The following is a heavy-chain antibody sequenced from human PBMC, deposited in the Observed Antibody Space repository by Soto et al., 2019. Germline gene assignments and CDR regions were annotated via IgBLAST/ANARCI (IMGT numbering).Heavy chain of an antibody. J-gene: IGHJ6*02. CDR2: INPNSGGT. CDR1: GYTFIHY. V-gene: IGHV1-2*04. Sequence: ASMKVSCKASGYTFIHYMHWVRQAPGQGLEWMGWINPNSGGTDYAQKFQGWVTMTRDTSISTAYMELSRLRSDDTAVYYCARGHYDFWSGPMYHYYGMDVWGQGTTVTVSS. D-gene: IGHD3-3*01. CDR3: ARGHYDFWSGPMYHYYGMDV.